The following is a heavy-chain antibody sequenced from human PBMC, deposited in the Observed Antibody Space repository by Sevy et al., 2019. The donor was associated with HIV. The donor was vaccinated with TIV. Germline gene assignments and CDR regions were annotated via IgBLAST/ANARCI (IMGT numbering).Heavy chain of an antibody. Sequence: SETLSLTCTVSGGSISSYCWSWIRQPPGKGLEWIGCIYYSGSTNYNPSLKSRVTISVDTSKNQFSLKLSSVTAADTTVYYCARSLVVVAANPSGSYYGMDVWGQGTTVTVSS. CDR1: GGSISSYC. CDR2: IYYSGST. V-gene: IGHV4-59*13. CDR3: ARSLVVVAANPSGSYYGMDV. D-gene: IGHD2-15*01. J-gene: IGHJ6*02.